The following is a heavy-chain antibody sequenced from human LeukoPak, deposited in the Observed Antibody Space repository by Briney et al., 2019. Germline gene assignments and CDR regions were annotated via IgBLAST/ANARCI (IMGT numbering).Heavy chain of an antibody. J-gene: IGHJ4*02. CDR3: ACSIAVAGSQFDN. D-gene: IGHD6-19*01. CDR2: ISSSATTI. Sequence: GSLRLSCEASGFIFSDFYMNWIRQAPGKGLEWVAYISSSATTIHYADSVKGRFTVSRDNAKNSLFLQMNSLRAEDTAIYYCACSIAVAGSQFDNWGQGTLVTVSS. CDR1: GFIFSDFY. V-gene: IGHV3-11*04.